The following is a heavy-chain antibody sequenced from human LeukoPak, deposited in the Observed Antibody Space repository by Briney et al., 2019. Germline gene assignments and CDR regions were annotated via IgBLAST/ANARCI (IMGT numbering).Heavy chain of an antibody. CDR3: ARQSEYSDSYYYGMDV. D-gene: IGHD2/OR15-2a*01. CDR2: IYYTGST. Sequence: PSETLSLTCAVSGGSISTYYWNWIRQPPGKGLEWIGYIYYTGSTIYNPSLKSRVTISVDTSNNQFSLKLTSVTAADTAVYYCARQSEYSDSYYYGMDVWGQGTTVTVSS. V-gene: IGHV4-59*08. J-gene: IGHJ6*02. CDR1: GGSISTYY.